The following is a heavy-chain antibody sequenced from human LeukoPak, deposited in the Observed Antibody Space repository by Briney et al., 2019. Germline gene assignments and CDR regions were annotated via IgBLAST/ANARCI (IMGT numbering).Heavy chain of an antibody. D-gene: IGHD2-2*01. CDR2: ISGSGTYI. J-gene: IGHJ5*02. V-gene: IGHV3-21*01. CDR1: GFTFSNYN. Sequence: GGSLRLSCVASGFTFSNYNMNWVRQAPGKGLEWVSSISGSGTYIYYADSLKGRFTISRDNAKNSLYLQTNSLRAEDTAVYYCARDNIVVVPAAENWFDPWGQGTLVTVSS. CDR3: ARDNIVVVPAAENWFDP.